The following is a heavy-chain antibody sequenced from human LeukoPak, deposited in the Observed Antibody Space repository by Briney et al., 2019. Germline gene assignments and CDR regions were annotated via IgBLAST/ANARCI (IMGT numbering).Heavy chain of an antibody. CDR2: ISAYNGNT. J-gene: IGHJ3*02. CDR1: GHTFTSYG. V-gene: IGHV1-18*01. CDR3: ARDRQYYYDSSGFDAFDI. Sequence: ASVKVSCKASGHTFTSYGISWVRQAPGQGLEWMGWISAYNGNTNYAQRLQGRVTMTTETSTSTAYMELRSMTSDDTAVYYCARDRQYYYDSSGFDAFDIWGQGTMVTVSS. D-gene: IGHD3-22*01.